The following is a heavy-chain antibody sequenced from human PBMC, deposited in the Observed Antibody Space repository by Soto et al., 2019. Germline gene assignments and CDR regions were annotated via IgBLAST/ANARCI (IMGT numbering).Heavy chain of an antibody. J-gene: IGHJ3*01. Sequence: GGSLRLCCVASGFSISNYGMHGVRQAPGKGPEWVAVKWGDGSREYYVDSVKDRFTISRDNSKNTVYLQMSSLRVEDTAVYYCVKPPHTTYVGVFDLWGQGTMVTVSS. CDR3: VKPPHTTYVGVFDL. V-gene: IGHV3-33*03. D-gene: IGHD3-16*01. CDR2: KWGDGSRE. CDR1: GFSISNYG.